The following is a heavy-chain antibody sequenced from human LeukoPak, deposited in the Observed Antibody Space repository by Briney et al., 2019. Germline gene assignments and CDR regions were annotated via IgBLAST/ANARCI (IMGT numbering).Heavy chain of an antibody. CDR2: IYYSGST. J-gene: IGHJ5*02. CDR1: GGSISSSSYY. CDR3: ARGTDYYDSSGWLDP. D-gene: IGHD3-22*01. V-gene: IGHV4-39*01. Sequence: PSETLSLTCTVSGGSISSSSYYWGWIRQPPGKGLEWIGSIYYSGSTYYNPSLKSRVTISVDTSQTQISLRVTSVIAADTAVYYCARGTDYYDSSGWLDPWGQGTLVTVSS.